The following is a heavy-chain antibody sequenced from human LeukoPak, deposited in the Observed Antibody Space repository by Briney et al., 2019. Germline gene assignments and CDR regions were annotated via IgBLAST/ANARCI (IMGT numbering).Heavy chain of an antibody. CDR1: GFTVSSNY. Sequence: PGGSLRLSCAASGFTVSSNYMNWVRQAPGKGLEWVSVIYSDDSTYYADSVKGRFTFSRDNSKNTLYLQMNSLRAEDTAVYYCARDSGRFDVFDIWGQGTMVTVSS. J-gene: IGHJ3*02. CDR3: ARDSGRFDVFDI. CDR2: IYSDDST. V-gene: IGHV3-53*01. D-gene: IGHD3-10*01.